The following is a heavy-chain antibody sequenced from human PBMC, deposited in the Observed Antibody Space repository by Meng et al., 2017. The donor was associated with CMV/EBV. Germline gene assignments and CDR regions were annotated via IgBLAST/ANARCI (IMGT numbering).Heavy chain of an antibody. CDR3: ARDLGAAADPNWFDP. Sequence: TVSGGSISSYYWSWFRQPAGKGLEWIGRIYTSGSTNYNPSLKSRVTMSVDTSKNQFSLKLSSVTAADTAVYYCARDLGAAADPNWFDPWGQGTLVTVSS. CDR1: GGSISSYY. V-gene: IGHV4-4*07. CDR2: IYTSGST. D-gene: IGHD6-13*01. J-gene: IGHJ5*02.